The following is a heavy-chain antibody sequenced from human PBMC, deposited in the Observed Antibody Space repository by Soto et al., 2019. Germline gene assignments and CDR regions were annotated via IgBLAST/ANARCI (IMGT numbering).Heavy chain of an antibody. J-gene: IGHJ4*02. V-gene: IGHV1-69*13. CDR1: GGTFSSYA. CDR2: IIPIFGTA. Sequence: ASVKVSCKASGGTFSSYAISWVRQAPGQGLEWMGGIIPIFGTANYAQKFQGRVTITADGSTSTAYMELSSLRSEDTAVYYCARGTDIVLVPAATAFDFWGQG. CDR3: ARGTDIVLVPAATAFDF. D-gene: IGHD2-2*01.